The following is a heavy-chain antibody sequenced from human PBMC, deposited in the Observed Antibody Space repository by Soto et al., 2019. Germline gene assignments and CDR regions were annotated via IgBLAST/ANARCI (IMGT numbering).Heavy chain of an antibody. Sequence: EVQLLESGGGVVQPGGSLRLSCGAFVFTFSSYVMCWVRQAPGKGLEWVSALSRSGGSTYYADSVKGRFTMSGDNSKNTVYLQMNSLRAEDTAIYYCAKDPRSSPYFDSSAPWGQGTLVTVSS. V-gene: IGHV3-23*01. D-gene: IGHD3-22*01. CDR2: LSRSGGST. CDR1: VFTFSSYV. CDR3: AKDPRSSPYFDSSAP. J-gene: IGHJ5*02.